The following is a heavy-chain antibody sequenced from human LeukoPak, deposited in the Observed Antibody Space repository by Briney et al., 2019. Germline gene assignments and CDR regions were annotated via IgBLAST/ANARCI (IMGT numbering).Heavy chain of an antibody. Sequence: GGSLRLSCAASGFTLSSYWMHWVRQAPGKGLLWVSRINSDGSYTSYADPVKGRFTISRDSAKNTLYLQMNSLRAEDTAVYYCARAHLAVAGTDWGQGTLVTVSS. CDR1: GFTLSSYW. J-gene: IGHJ4*02. CDR3: ARAHLAVAGTD. D-gene: IGHD6-19*01. V-gene: IGHV3-74*01. CDR2: INSDGSYT.